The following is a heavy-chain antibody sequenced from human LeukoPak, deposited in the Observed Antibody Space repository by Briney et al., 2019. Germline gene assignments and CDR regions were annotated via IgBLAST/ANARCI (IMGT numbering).Heavy chain of an antibody. Sequence: ASVKVSCKASGYAFTSYDINWVRQATGQGLEWMGWMNPNSGNTGYAQKFQGRVTITRNTSISTAYMELSSLRSEDTAVYYCARSGVGATDFDYWGQGTLVTVSS. J-gene: IGHJ4*02. CDR2: MNPNSGNT. CDR1: GYAFTSYD. CDR3: ARSGVGATDFDY. D-gene: IGHD1-26*01. V-gene: IGHV1-8*03.